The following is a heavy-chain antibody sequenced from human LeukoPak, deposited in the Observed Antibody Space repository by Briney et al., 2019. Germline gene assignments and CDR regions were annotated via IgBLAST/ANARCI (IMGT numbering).Heavy chain of an antibody. J-gene: IGHJ6*04. D-gene: IGHD3-9*01. CDR3: ARHHGELRYFDFSMDV. Sequence: ASVTVSCKASGGTFSSYAISWVRQAPGQGLEWMGGIIPIFGTANYAQKFQGRVTITADESTNTAYMELSSLRSEDTAVYYCARHHGELRYFDFSMDVWGKGTTVTVSS. V-gene: IGHV1-69*13. CDR2: IIPIFGTA. CDR1: GGTFSSYA.